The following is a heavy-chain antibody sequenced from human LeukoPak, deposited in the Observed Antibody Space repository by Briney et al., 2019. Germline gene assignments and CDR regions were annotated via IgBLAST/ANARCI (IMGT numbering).Heavy chain of an antibody. CDR2: ISWNSGSE. Sequence: GGSLRLSCAASGFNIDEYGMHWVRQAPGKGLEWVSGISWNSGSEGYADSVKGRLTISRDNAKNSLYLQMNSLRAEDTALYYCAKGSAVIPKGYFDYWGQGTLVTVSS. D-gene: IGHD2-21*01. V-gene: IGHV3-9*01. J-gene: IGHJ4*03. CDR1: GFNIDEYG. CDR3: AKGSAVIPKGYFDY.